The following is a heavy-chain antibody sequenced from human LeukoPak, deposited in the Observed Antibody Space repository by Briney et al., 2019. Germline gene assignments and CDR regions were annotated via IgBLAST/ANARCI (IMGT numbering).Heavy chain of an antibody. CDR3: ASGGLRYVVWLTRYAFDY. J-gene: IGHJ4*02. CDR2: INHSGST. Sequence: SETLSLTCAVYGGSYSGYYWGWIRQPPGKGLEWIGEINHSGSTNYNPSLKSRVIISVDTSKNQFSLKLSSVTAADTAVYYCASGGLRYVVWLTRYAFDYWGQGTLVTVSS. CDR1: GGSYSGYY. V-gene: IGHV4-34*01. D-gene: IGHD3-9*01.